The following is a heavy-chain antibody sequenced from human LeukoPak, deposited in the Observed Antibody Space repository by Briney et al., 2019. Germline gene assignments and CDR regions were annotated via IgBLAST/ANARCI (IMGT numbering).Heavy chain of an antibody. D-gene: IGHD6-13*01. CDR3: AGRIAAGVDY. CDR1: GFTFSSYA. J-gene: IGHJ4*02. CDR2: ISSNGGST. V-gene: IGHV3-64*01. Sequence: RGSLRLSCAASGFTFSSYAMHWVRQAPGKGLEYVSAISSNGGSTYYANSVKGRFTISRDNSKNTLYLQMGSLRAEDMAVYYCAGRIAAGVDYWGQGTLVTVSS.